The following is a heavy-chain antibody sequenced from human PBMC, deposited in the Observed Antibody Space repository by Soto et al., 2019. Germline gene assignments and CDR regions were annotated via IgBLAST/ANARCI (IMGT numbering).Heavy chain of an antibody. CDR3: ARYYGGYSDY. CDR2: IYYIGST. CDR1: GGSISSYY. J-gene: IGHJ4*02. D-gene: IGHD3-10*01. V-gene: IGHV4-59*08. Sequence: QVQLQESGPGLVKPSETLSLTCTVSGGSISSYYWSWIRQPPGKGLEWIGYIYYIGSTNYNPSLKSRVTISVDTSKNQFSLKLSSVTAADTAVYYCARYYGGYSDYWGQGTLVTVSS.